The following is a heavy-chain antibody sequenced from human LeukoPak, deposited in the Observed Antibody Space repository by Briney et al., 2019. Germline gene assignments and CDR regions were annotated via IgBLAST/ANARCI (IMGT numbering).Heavy chain of an antibody. CDR1: GGSFSGYY. CDR2: INHSGST. CDR3: AREAWYYYDSSGDRDAFDI. Sequence: SETLSLTCAVYGGSFSGYYWSWIRQPPGKGLEWIGEINHSGSTNYNPSLKSRVTMSVDTSKNQFSLKLSSVTAADTAVYYCAREAWYYYDSSGDRDAFDIWGQGTMVTVSS. J-gene: IGHJ3*02. V-gene: IGHV4-34*01. D-gene: IGHD3-22*01.